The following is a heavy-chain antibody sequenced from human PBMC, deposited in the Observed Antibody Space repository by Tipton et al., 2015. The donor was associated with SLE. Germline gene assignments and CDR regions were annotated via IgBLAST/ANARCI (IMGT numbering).Heavy chain of an antibody. CDR2: IIPIFGAA. J-gene: IGHJ1*01. Sequence: QSGPEVKKPGSSVKVSCKASGGTFSSYAISWVRQAPGQGLEWMGGIIPIFGAANYAQKFQGRVTITADKSTSTAYMELSSLRSEDTAVYYCARDERYSSSWAFQHWGQGTLVTVSS. V-gene: IGHV1-69*06. CDR3: ARDERYSSSWAFQH. D-gene: IGHD6-13*01. CDR1: GGTFSSYA.